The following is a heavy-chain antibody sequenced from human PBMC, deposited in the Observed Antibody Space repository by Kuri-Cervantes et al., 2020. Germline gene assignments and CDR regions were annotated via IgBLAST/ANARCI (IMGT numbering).Heavy chain of an antibody. D-gene: IGHD3-22*01. V-gene: IGHV4-59*01. Sequence: GSLRLSCTVSGGSISSYYWSWIRQPPGKGLEWIGYIYYSGSTNYNPSLKSRVTISVDTSKNQFSLKLSSVTAADTAVYYCARDGDSSGYWPYYYYGMDVWGQGTTVTVSS. CDR3: ARDGDSSGYWPYYYYGMDV. CDR1: GGSISSYY. CDR2: IYYSGST. J-gene: IGHJ6*02.